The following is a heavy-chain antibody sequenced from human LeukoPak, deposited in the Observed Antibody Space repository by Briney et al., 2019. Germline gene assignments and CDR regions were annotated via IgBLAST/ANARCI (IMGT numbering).Heavy chain of an antibody. V-gene: IGHV3-74*01. J-gene: IGHJ3*02. Sequence: PGGSLRLSCAASGFTFSSYWMHWVRQAPGKGLVWVSRINTDGSSTSYADSVKGRFTISRDNTENTLYLQMNSLRAEDTAVYYCAIIGGLAFDIWGQGTTVTVSS. D-gene: IGHD2/OR15-2a*01. CDR2: INTDGSST. CDR3: AIIGGLAFDI. CDR1: GFTFSSYW.